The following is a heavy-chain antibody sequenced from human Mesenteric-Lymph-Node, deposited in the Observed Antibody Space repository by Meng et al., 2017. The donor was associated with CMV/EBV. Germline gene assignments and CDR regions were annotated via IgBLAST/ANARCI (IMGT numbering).Heavy chain of an antibody. Sequence: GESLKISCAASGFTFSDYYMSWIRQAPGKGLEWVSYITSSGSTIYYADSVKGRFTSSRDNAKNSLFLQMNSLRAEDTAVYYCARRYCSSTSCTNDYWGQGTLVTVSS. D-gene: IGHD2-2*01. J-gene: IGHJ4*02. CDR2: ITSSGSTI. CDR3: ARRYCSSTSCTNDY. V-gene: IGHV3-11*04. CDR1: GFTFSDYY.